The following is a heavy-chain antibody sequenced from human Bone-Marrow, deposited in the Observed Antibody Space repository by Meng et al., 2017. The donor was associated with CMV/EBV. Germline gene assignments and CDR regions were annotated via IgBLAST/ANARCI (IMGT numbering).Heavy chain of an antibody. CDR1: GGSIGDSRYY. D-gene: IGHD3-3*01. Sequence: SETLSLTCTVSGGSIGDSRYYWGWIRQPPGKGLEWIGTIYYTGSTFYNPSLKSRVTISVDTSKNQFSLKLTSVTAPDTAVYYCARDRGFLEWSLDNWGQGQLVTVSS. V-gene: IGHV4-39*02. CDR2: IYYTGST. J-gene: IGHJ4*02. CDR3: ARDRGFLEWSLDN.